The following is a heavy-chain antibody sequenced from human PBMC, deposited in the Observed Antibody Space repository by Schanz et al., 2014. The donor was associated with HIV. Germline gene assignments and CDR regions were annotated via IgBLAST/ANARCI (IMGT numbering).Heavy chain of an antibody. D-gene: IGHD3-16*02. Sequence: QVQLVESGGGVVQPGRSLRLSCAASGFTFSSYGMHWVRQAPGKGLEWVTDISYDGINKYYADSVKGRFTISRDNSKNSLHLQMNNLRGDDTALYYCARDYLSATDAWGQGTLVTVSS. CDR1: GFTFSSYG. CDR3: ARDYLSATDA. J-gene: IGHJ5*02. CDR2: ISYDGINK. V-gene: IGHV3-30*03.